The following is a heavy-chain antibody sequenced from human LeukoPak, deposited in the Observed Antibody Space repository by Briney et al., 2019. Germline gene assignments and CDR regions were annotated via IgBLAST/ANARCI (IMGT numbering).Heavy chain of an antibody. V-gene: IGHV3-7*03. Sequence: GGSLRLSCTVSGFIFSDSWMAWIRQAPGKGLEWVAIIEKNGSGKNYVDSVKGRFIISRDNAKNSLFLQMDSLRAEDTAVYYCAISLGSYAWGQGTLVTVSS. CDR1: GFIFSDSW. CDR2: IEKNGSGK. J-gene: IGHJ5*02. CDR3: AISLGSYA. D-gene: IGHD1-26*01.